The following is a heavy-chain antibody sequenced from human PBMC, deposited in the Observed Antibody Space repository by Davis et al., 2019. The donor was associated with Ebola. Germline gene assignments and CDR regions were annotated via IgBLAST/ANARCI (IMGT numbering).Heavy chain of an antibody. Sequence: GESLKISCAASGLIVSSNYMAWVRQAPGRGLEWVSSIYANGNTHYADSVNGRFTISRDSDKNRLYLQMNSLRAEDTAVYYCGRYSWGQGTLVTVS. V-gene: IGHV3-53*01. J-gene: IGHJ4*02. CDR3: GRYS. CDR2: IYANGNT. CDR1: GLIVSSNY. D-gene: IGHD2-21*01.